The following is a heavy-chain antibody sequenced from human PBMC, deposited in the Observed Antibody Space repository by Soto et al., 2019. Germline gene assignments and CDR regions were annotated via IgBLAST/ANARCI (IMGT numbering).Heavy chain of an antibody. CDR3: ARGRKGFSSSCYVD. CDR2: INDSGGT. Sequence: EXLWLTCAGYGWAINVYYWTWIRQPPGKGLEWIGEINDSGGTDYNPSLKSRVTISLDTSKNQLSLKLSSVTAADTAVYYCARGRKGFSSSCYVDWGQGTRGTSP. V-gene: IGHV4-34*01. D-gene: IGHD6-13*01. J-gene: IGHJ4*02. CDR1: GWAINVYY.